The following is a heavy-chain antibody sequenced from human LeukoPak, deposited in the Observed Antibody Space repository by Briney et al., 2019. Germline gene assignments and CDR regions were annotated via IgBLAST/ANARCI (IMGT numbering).Heavy chain of an antibody. CDR3: ASSQLGQEYYYYMDV. Sequence: ASVKVSCKASGCIFTSYYMHWVRQAPGQGLEWMGIINPSGNSTAYAQKFQGRVTMTRDMSTSTVYMELSSLRSEDTAVYFCASSQLGQEYYYYMDVWGTGTTVTVSS. V-gene: IGHV1-46*01. J-gene: IGHJ6*03. CDR2: INPSGNST. D-gene: IGHD6-6*01. CDR1: GCIFTSYY.